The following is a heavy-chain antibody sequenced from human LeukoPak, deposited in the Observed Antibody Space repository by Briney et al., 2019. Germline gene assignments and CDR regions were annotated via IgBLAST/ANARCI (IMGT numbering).Heavy chain of an antibody. V-gene: IGHV3-7*01. CDR2: INQGGSEK. CDR1: GFTFSLYW. J-gene: IGHJ4*02. D-gene: IGHD1-1*01. Sequence: HPGGSLRLSCAASGFTFSLYWMSWVRQDPGKRLEWVANINQGGSEKHYVDSVKGRFTISRDNAKNSLDLQMSSLRAEDTAVYYCARGKSYNWNDYDYWGQGTLVTLSS. CDR3: ARGKSYNWNDYDY.